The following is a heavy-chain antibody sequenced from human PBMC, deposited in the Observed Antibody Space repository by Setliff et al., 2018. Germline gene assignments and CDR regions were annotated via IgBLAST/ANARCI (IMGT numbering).Heavy chain of an antibody. V-gene: IGHV4-34*01. Sequence: SETLSLTCSVYGESFSNNYWSWIRQPPGKGLEWIGESSHSGSTSYSPSLKSRLTMSVDTSKNQFSLQLTSVTAADTAVYYCASPRRDDLDSPFDPFDIWGHGTRVTVSS. CDR3: ASPRRDDLDSPFDPFDI. J-gene: IGHJ3*02. D-gene: IGHD3-3*01. CDR1: GESFSNNY. CDR2: SSHSGST.